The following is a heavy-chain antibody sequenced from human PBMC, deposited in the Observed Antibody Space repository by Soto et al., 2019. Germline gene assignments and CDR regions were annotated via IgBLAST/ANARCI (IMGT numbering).Heavy chain of an antibody. V-gene: IGHV4-30-4*01. D-gene: IGHD6-6*01. CDR3: ARAAGHVSYYWYFDL. Sequence: QVQLQESGPGLVKPSQTLSLTCTVSGGSISSGDYYWSWIRQPPGKGLEWIGYIYYSGSTYYNPSIKSRVTISVDTSKTQFTLKLRSVTAADTAVYYCARAAGHVSYYWYFDLWGRGTLVTVSS. CDR1: GGSISSGDYY. CDR2: IYYSGST. J-gene: IGHJ2*01.